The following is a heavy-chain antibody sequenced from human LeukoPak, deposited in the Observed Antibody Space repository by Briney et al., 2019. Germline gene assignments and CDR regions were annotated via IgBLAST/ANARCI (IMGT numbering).Heavy chain of an antibody. CDR1: GGSISSSSYY. D-gene: IGHD3-3*01. V-gene: IGHV4-39*07. CDR3: AREYDFWSGYQSN. Sequence: SETLSLTCTVSGGSISSSSYYWGWIRQPPGKGLEWIGSIYYSGSTYYNPSLKSRVTISVDMSKNQFSLKLSSVTAADTAVYYCAREYDFWSGYQSNWGQGTLVTVSS. J-gene: IGHJ4*02. CDR2: IYYSGST.